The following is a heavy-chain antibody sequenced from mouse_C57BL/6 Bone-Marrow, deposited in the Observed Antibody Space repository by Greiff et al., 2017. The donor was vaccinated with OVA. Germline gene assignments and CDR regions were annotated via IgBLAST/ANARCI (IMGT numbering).Heavy chain of an antibody. CDR1: GYTFTSYW. J-gene: IGHJ4*01. Sequence: QVQLQQPGAELVMPGASVKLSCKASGYTFTSYWMHWVKQRPGQGLEWIGEIDPSDSYTNYNQKFKGKSTLTVDKSSSTAYMQLSSLTSEDSAVYYCVAGDSPYAMDYWGQGTSVTVSA. CDR2: IDPSDSYT. V-gene: IGHV1-69*01. CDR3: VAGDSPYAMDY.